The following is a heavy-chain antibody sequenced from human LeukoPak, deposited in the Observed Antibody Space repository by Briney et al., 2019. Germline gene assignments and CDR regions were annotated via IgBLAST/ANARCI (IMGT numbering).Heavy chain of an antibody. Sequence: SETLSLTCTVSGGSISSYYWTWIRQPPGKGLEWIGYIYYTGTTNYNPSLKSRVTISMDTSKNQFSLKLNSVTAADTAVYYCARGRQIKGVYGFDIWGQGTMVTVSS. D-gene: IGHD3-10*01. CDR1: GGSISSYY. V-gene: IGHV4-59*01. CDR2: IYYTGTT. J-gene: IGHJ3*02. CDR3: ARGRQIKGVYGFDI.